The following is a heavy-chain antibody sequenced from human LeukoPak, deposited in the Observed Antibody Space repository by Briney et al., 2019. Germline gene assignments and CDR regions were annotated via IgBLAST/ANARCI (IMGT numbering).Heavy chain of an antibody. CDR1: GFIFSSYA. CDR3: ARENPYCSSTSCPEVDAFDI. Sequence: PGGSLRLSCAASGFIFSSYAMSWVRQAPGKGLEWVSAISGSGGNTYYADSVKGRFTISRDNSKNTLYLQMSSLRAEDTAIYYCARENPYCSSTSCPEVDAFDIWGQGTMVTVSS. CDR2: ISGSGGNT. D-gene: IGHD2-2*01. V-gene: IGHV3-23*01. J-gene: IGHJ3*02.